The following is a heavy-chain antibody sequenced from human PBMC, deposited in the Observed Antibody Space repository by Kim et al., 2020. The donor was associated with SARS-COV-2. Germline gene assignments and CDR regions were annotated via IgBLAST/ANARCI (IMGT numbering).Heavy chain of an antibody. Sequence: GGSLRLSCAASGFTFSSYSMNWVRQAPGKGLEWVSSISSSSSYIYYADSVKGRFTISRDNAKNSLYLQMNSLRAEDTAVYYCAREPSLLMVYEYHTYHYFDYWGQGTLVTVSS. D-gene: IGHD2-8*01. V-gene: IGHV3-21*01. CDR3: AREPSLLMVYEYHTYHYFDY. J-gene: IGHJ4*02. CDR2: ISSSSSYI. CDR1: GFTFSSYS.